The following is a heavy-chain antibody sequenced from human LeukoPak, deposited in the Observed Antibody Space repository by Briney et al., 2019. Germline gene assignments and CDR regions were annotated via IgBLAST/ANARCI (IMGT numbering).Heavy chain of an antibody. V-gene: IGHV3-48*03. CDR1: GFTFSSYE. J-gene: IGHJ2*01. D-gene: IGHD3-10*01. CDR2: ISSSGGTM. CDR3: ARAGRVAAVGWGRHFDL. Sequence: LAGGSLRLSCAPSGFTFSSYEMNWDRQAPAKGLEWLSYISSSGGTMYYADSVKGRFTISRDNAKNSLYLQMSSLRVEDTAVYYCARAGRVAAVGWGRHFDLWGRGTLVTVSS.